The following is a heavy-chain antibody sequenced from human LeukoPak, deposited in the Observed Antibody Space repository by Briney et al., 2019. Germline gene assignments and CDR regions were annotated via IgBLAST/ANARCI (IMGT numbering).Heavy chain of an antibody. CDR3: ASDKGWYALHV. V-gene: IGHV3-9*01. D-gene: IGHD2-15*01. CDR1: GFTFDDYA. Sequence: GRSLRLSCAASGFTFDDYAMNWVRQAPGKGLEWVSGINKNSDTIGYADSMKGRFTISRDNAKNSLYLQMNSLRPEDTALYYCASDKGWYALHVWGQGTMVTVSS. J-gene: IGHJ3*01. CDR2: INKNSDTI.